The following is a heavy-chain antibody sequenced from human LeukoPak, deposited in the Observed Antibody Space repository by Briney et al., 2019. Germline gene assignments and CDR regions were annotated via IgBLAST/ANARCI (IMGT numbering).Heavy chain of an antibody. J-gene: IGHJ4*02. Sequence: GGSLRLSCAASGFTFSSNAMSWVRQAPGKGLEWVSVIYSGGSTYYADSVKGRFTISRDNSKNTLYLQMNSLRAEDTAVYYCARDRRDCRSTSCWAYFDYWGQGTLVPVSS. CDR1: GFTFSSNA. CDR3: ARDRRDCRSTSCWAYFDY. V-gene: IGHV3-53*01. D-gene: IGHD2-2*01. CDR2: IYSGGST.